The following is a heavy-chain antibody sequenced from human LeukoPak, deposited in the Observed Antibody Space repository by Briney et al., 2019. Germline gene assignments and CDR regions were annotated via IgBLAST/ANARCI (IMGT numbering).Heavy chain of an antibody. V-gene: IGHV3-9*02. CDR3: AKDKSGRSSSWSHFDY. D-gene: IGHD6-13*01. CDR2: ISWNSGSI. J-gene: IGHJ4*02. Sequence: QTGGSLRLSCAASGFTSDDYAMHWVRQAPGKGLEWVSGISWNSGSIGYADSVKGRFTISRDNAKNSLYLQMNSLGAEDTALYYCAKDKSGRSSSWSHFDYWGQGTLVTVSS. CDR1: GFTSDDYA.